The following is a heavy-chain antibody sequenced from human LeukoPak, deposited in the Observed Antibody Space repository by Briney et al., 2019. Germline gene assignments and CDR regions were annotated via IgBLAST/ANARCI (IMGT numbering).Heavy chain of an antibody. D-gene: IGHD1-1*01. V-gene: IGHV3-30*18. CDR2: ISYDGSTK. Sequence: GGSLRLSCAASGFTFSSYGMHWVRQAPGKGLEWVAVISYDGSTKYYADSVKGRFTISRDNSKNTLYLQMISLRAEDTAVYYCAKDYNGDYFDYWGQGTLVTVSS. J-gene: IGHJ4*02. CDR3: AKDYNGDYFDY. CDR1: GFTFSSYG.